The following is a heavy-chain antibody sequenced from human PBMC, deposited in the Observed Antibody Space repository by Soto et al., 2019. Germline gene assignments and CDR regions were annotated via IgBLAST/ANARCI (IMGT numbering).Heavy chain of an antibody. V-gene: IGHV1-18*04. Sequence: ASLKVSCKASGYTFTSYGISWVRQAPGQGLEWMGWISAYNGNTNYAQKLQGRVTMTTDTSTSTAYMELRSLRSDDTAVYYCASGTGYCSSTSCYYYYGMDVWGQGTTVTVSS. CDR1: GYTFTSYG. D-gene: IGHD2-2*01. CDR3: ASGTGYCSSTSCYYYYGMDV. J-gene: IGHJ6*02. CDR2: ISAYNGNT.